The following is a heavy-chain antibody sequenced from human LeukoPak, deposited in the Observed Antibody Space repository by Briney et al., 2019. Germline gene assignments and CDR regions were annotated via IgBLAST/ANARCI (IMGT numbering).Heavy chain of an antibody. V-gene: IGHV4-59*01. J-gene: IGHJ4*02. Sequence: PSETLSLTCTVSGGSISSYYWSWIRQPAGKGLEWIGYIYYSGSTNYNPSLKSRVTISVDTSKNQFSLKLSSATAADTAVYYCARGGDYDILTGYYPRRSYDFDYWGQGTLVTVSS. D-gene: IGHD3-9*01. CDR2: IYYSGST. CDR3: ARGGDYDILTGYYPRRSYDFDY. CDR1: GGSISSYY.